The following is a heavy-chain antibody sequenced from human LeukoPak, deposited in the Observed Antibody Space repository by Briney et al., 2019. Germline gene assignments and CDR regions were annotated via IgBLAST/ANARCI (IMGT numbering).Heavy chain of an antibody. V-gene: IGHV7-4-1*02. J-gene: IGHJ4*02. CDR3: VRDPSYGGL. CDR2: INTNTGNP. Sequence: ASVKVSCKASGYTFTTYAMNWVRQAPGQGLEWMGWINTNTGNPTYVQGFTGRFVFSLDTSVSTAFLQISSLKAEDTAVYYCVRDPSYGGLWGQGTLVTVSS. CDR1: GYTFTTYA. D-gene: IGHD4-23*01.